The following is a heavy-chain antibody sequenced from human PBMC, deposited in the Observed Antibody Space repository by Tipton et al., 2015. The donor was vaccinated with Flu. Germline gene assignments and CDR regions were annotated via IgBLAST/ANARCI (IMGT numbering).Heavy chain of an antibody. CDR2: ISAYNGDT. CDR1: GYTFNKYA. V-gene: IGHV1-18*01. D-gene: IGHD2-21*02. J-gene: IGHJ4*02. CDR3: ARVGAVFGEVTARRRGDLDY. Sequence: QLVQSGVEVKKPGASVKVSCKASGYTFNKYAITWVRQAPGQGLEWMGWISAYNGDTKYAQKFQGRVTMTTDTSTRTAYMELRSLRSDDTAVYFCARVGAVFGEVTARRRGDLDYWGQGAMVTVSS.